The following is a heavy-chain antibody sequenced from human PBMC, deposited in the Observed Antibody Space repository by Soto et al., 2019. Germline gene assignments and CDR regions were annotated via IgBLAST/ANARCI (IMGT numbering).Heavy chain of an antibody. J-gene: IGHJ5*02. V-gene: IGHV4-61*08. CDR2: VYFSGST. CDR1: GDSVSSGDYY. CDR3: ARIPVDTYMIYWSDP. D-gene: IGHD3-16*01. Sequence: QVQLQESGPGLVRPWETLSLTCSVSGDSVSSGDYYWSWIRQPPGKGREWIGHVYFSGSTNYIPSLKSRFTMSVDTAKNQFSLKLNSVTAADTAVYYCARIPVDTYMIYWSDPWGQGTQATVSS.